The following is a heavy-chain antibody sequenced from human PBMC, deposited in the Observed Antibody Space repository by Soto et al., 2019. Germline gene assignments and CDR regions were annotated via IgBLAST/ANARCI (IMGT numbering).Heavy chain of an antibody. V-gene: IGHV4-39*07. Sequence: PSETLSLTCTVAGGSMTRSGYYWGWILQPPGNELQYIGSVYNNGQTYYNPSLTSPVTISIDTSKNQFSLSLRSVTAADTAVYYCASFPVNPGRDSSPIFDSWGQGNLVTVSS. CDR2: VYNNGQT. CDR1: GGSMTRSGYY. J-gene: IGHJ4*02. CDR3: ASFPVNPGRDSSPIFDS. D-gene: IGHD3-22*01.